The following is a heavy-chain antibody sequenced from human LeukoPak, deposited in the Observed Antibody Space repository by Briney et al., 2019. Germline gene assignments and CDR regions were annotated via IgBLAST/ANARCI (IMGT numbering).Heavy chain of an antibody. J-gene: IGHJ5*02. D-gene: IGHD3-10*01. Sequence: PGGPLRLSCAASGVTFSSYAMSWVPQAPGKGLEWVSAISCSGGSTYYADSVKGRFTISRANSKTTLYLQMNRRTAEDTAAYYCAKDRWYYGTGNWFDPWGQGTLVTVSS. CDR2: ISCSGGST. CDR1: GVTFSSYA. V-gene: IGHV3-23*01. CDR3: AKDRWYYGTGNWFDP.